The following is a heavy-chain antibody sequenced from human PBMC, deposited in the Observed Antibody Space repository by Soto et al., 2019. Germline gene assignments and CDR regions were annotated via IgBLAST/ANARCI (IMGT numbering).Heavy chain of an antibody. CDR2: INAGNGNT. CDR1: GYTFTGYA. CDR3: ARDGYYGSGSYYRSRYFNWFDP. Sequence: GASVKVSCKASGYTFTGYAMHWVRQAPGQRLEWMGWINAGNGNTKYSQKFQGRVTITRDTSASTAYMELSSLRSEDTAVYYCARDGYYGSGSYYRSRYFNWFDPWGQGTLVTVSS. V-gene: IGHV1-3*01. J-gene: IGHJ5*02. D-gene: IGHD3-10*01.